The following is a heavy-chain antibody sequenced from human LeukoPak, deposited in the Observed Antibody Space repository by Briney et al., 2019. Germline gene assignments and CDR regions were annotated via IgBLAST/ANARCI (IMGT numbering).Heavy chain of an antibody. Sequence: GGSLRLSYAASGLTFSNYGMHWVRQAPGKGLEWVAVIPYDGFNPYYADSVKGRFTISRDNSKNTLWLQMNSLRAEDTAVYYCAKVKEMYSSGSYYFDYWGQGTLVTVSS. CDR1: GLTFSNYG. V-gene: IGHV3-30*18. D-gene: IGHD6-19*01. CDR3: AKVKEMYSSGSYYFDY. J-gene: IGHJ4*02. CDR2: IPYDGFNP.